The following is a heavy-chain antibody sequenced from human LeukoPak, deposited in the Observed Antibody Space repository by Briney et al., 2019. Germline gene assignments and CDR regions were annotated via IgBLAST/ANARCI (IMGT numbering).Heavy chain of an antibody. CDR2: INAGNGNT. D-gene: IGHD3-10*01. J-gene: IGHJ4*02. Sequence: GASVKVSCKASGYTFTSYAMHWVRQAPGQRLEGMGWINAGNGNTKYSQKFQGRVTITRDTSASTAYMELSSLRSEDTAVYYCARGSEAYYGSGSTFDYWGQGTLVTVSS. CDR1: GYTFTSYA. V-gene: IGHV1-3*01. CDR3: ARGSEAYYGSGSTFDY.